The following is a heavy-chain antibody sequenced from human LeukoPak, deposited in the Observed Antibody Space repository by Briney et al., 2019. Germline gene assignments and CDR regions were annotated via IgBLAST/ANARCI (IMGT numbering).Heavy chain of an antibody. D-gene: IGHD3-10*01. Sequence: PGGSLRLSCAASGFTFSSYAMSWVRQAPGKGQEWVSGINWNGGSTGYADSVKGRFTISRDNAKNSLYLQMNSLRAEDTALYHCARANYGSGSYYRAFDYWGQGTLVTVTS. V-gene: IGHV3-20*01. CDR1: GFTFSSYA. CDR3: ARANYGSGSYYRAFDY. CDR2: INWNGGST. J-gene: IGHJ4*02.